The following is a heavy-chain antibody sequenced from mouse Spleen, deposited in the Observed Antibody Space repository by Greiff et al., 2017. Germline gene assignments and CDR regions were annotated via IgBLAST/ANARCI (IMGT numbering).Heavy chain of an antibody. CDR3: ARYYSMEY. CDR2: IHPNSGNT. Sequence: VQLQQPGAEVVKPGASVKLSCKASGYTFTSYWMHWVKQRPGQGLEWIGMIHPNSGNTNYTEKFKGKATLTVDKSSSTAYMHLISLTSEDSAGKYCARYYSMEYWGQGTSVTVSS. J-gene: IGHJ4*01. CDR1: GYTFTSYW. V-gene: IGHV1-64*01.